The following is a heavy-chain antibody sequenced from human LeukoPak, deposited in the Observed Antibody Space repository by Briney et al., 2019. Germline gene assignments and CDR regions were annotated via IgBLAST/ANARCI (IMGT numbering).Heavy chain of an antibody. V-gene: IGHV3-7*01. D-gene: IGHD6-13*01. J-gene: IGHJ4*02. Sequence: PGGSLRLSCAASGFTFSSYWMSWVRQAPGKGLEWVANIKQDGSEKYYVDSVKGRFTISRDNAKNSLYLQMNSLRAEDTAVYYCARGVHLSVWIAAADPFDYWGQGTLVTVSS. CDR3: ARGVHLSVWIAAADPFDY. CDR2: IKQDGSEK. CDR1: GFTFSSYW.